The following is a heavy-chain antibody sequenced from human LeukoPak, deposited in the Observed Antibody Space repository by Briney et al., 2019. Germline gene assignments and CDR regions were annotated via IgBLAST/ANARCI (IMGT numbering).Heavy chain of an antibody. CDR3: ETYTQYFGAPGTDY. D-gene: IGHD6-13*01. CDR2: IDEDGSEK. CDR1: GLTFGKYW. J-gene: IGHJ4*02. Sequence: PGGSLRLSCAVAGLTFGKYWMRSVRQAPGKGLEWEASIDEDGSEKRYVDSVKGRFTISRDNAQNSVYLQMPSVGAEDTPVYYCETYTQYFGAPGTDYWGQGTLVTVSS. V-gene: IGHV3-7*01.